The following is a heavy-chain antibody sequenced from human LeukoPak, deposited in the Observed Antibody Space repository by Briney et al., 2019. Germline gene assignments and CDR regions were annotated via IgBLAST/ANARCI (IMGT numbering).Heavy chain of an antibody. Sequence: GGSLRLSCAASGFTVSSNYMSWVRQAPGKGLEWVSVIYSGGSTCYADSVKGRFTISRDNSKNTVYLQMNSLRAEDTAVYYCARYYYMDVWGKGTTVTVSS. J-gene: IGHJ6*03. CDR1: GFTVSSNY. CDR2: IYSGGST. V-gene: IGHV3-53*01. CDR3: ARYYYMDV.